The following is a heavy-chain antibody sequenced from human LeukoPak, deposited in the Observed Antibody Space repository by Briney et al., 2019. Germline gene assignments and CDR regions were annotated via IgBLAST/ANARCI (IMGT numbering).Heavy chain of an antibody. CDR3: ATAEFRRPGFDY. J-gene: IGHJ4*02. CDR1: GFTFSDYW. V-gene: IGHV3-74*01. D-gene: IGHD1-14*01. Sequence: PGGSLRLSCAASGFTFSDYWIHWVRQAPGKGLVWVSRINTDGSITNYADSVKGRFSISRDNAKNTLYLQMSSLRAEDTAVYYCATAEFRRPGFDYWGQGTLVTVSS. CDR2: INTDGSIT.